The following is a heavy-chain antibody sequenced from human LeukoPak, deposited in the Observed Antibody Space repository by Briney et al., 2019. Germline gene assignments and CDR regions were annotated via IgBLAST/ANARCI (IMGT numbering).Heavy chain of an antibody. V-gene: IGHV3-64*01. CDR1: GFTFSSYA. CDR2: ISSNGGST. J-gene: IGHJ6*02. Sequence: GGSLRLSCAASGFTFSSYAMHWVRQAPGKGLEYVSAISSNGGSTYYANSVKGRFTISRDNSKNTLYLQMGSLRAEDMAVYYCARDQDFWSGYYGFPYGMDVWAKGPRSPSP. CDR3: ARDQDFWSGYYGFPYGMDV. D-gene: IGHD3-3*01.